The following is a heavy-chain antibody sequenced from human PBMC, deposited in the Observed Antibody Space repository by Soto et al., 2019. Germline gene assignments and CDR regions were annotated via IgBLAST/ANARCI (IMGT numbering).Heavy chain of an antibody. CDR2: IWYDGSNK. CDR1: GFTFSSYG. D-gene: IGHD2-2*01. Sequence: QVQLVESGGGVVQPGRSLRLSCAASGFTFSSYGMHWVRQAPGKGLEWVAVIWYDGSNKYYADSVKDRFTISRDNSKNTLYLQMNSLRAEDTAVYYCARASPAAIALVDYWGQGTLVTVSS. J-gene: IGHJ4*02. V-gene: IGHV3-33*01. CDR3: ARASPAAIALVDY.